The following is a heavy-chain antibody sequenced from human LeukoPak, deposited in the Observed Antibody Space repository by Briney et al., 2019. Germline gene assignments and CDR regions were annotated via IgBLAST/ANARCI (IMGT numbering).Heavy chain of an antibody. J-gene: IGHJ4*02. CDR1: GGSISSSSYY. CDR2: IYYSGST. D-gene: IGHD3-3*01. Sequence: SETLSLTCTVSGGSISSSSYYWGWIRQPPGKGLEWIGSIYYSGSTYYNPSLKSRVTISVDTSKNQFSLKLSSVTAADTAVYYCARHLKGNYDFWSVYYSILPLFDYWAQGTLVTVSS. CDR3: ARHLKGNYDFWSVYYSILPLFDY. V-gene: IGHV4-39*01.